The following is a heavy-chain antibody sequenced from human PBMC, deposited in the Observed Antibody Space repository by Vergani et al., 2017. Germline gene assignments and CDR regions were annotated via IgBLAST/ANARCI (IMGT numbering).Heavy chain of an antibody. CDR1: GYTLTELS. Sequence: QVQLVQSGAEVKKPGASVKVSCKVSGYTLTELSMHWVRQAPGKGLEWMGGFDPEDGETIYAQKFQGRVTMTEDTSTDTAYMELSSVRAEDTAVYYCATDGLAVGALGAIDYWGQGTLVTVSS. V-gene: IGHV1-24*01. CDR2: FDPEDGET. J-gene: IGHJ4*02. D-gene: IGHD1-26*01. CDR3: ATDGLAVGALGAIDY.